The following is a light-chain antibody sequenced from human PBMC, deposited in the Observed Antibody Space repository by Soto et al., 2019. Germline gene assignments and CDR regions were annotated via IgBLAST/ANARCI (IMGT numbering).Light chain of an antibody. Sequence: EIVLTQSPATLSLSPGERATLSCRASQSISSYLAWYQQKPGQAPRLLIYGASNRATDIPARFSGSGSGTDFTLTISSLEPVDFAVYYCQQRSNWPLSFGGGTKVAIK. CDR1: QSISSY. CDR2: GAS. V-gene: IGKV3-11*01. J-gene: IGKJ4*01. CDR3: QQRSNWPLS.